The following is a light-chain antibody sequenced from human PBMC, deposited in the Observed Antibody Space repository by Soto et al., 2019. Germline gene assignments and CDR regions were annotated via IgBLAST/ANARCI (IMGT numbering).Light chain of an antibody. CDR1: KSNIGSYS. V-gene: IGLV2-14*01. J-gene: IGLJ1*01. CDR3: SSYTSSSSGV. Sequence: QSVLTQPPSASGTPGQRVTISCSGGKSNIGSYSVNWYQQFPGAAPKLMIYEVSNRPSGVSNRFSGSKSGNTASLTISGLQAEDEADYYCSSYTSSSSGVFGTGTKVTVL. CDR2: EVS.